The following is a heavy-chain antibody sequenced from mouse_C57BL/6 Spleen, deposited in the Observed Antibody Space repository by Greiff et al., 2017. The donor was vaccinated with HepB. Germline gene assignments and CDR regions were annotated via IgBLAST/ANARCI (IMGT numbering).Heavy chain of an antibody. CDR2: INPYNGGT. J-gene: IGHJ1*03. CDR1: GYTFTDYY. D-gene: IGHD2-4*01. CDR3: ARRGDYYDYEGYFDV. Sequence: VQLQQSGPVLVKPGASVKMSCKASGYTFTDYYMNWVKQSHGKSLEWIGVINPYNGGTSYNQKFKGKATLTVDKSSSTAYMELNSLTSEDSAVYYCARRGDYYDYEGYFDVWGTGTTVTVSS. V-gene: IGHV1-19*01.